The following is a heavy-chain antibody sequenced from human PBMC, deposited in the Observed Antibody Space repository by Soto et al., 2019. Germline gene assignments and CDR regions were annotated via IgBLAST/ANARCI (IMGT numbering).Heavy chain of an antibody. CDR3: ARDLENVLRSY. Sequence: GGSLRLSCAASGFTFSSYSMNWVRQAPGKGLEWVSYISSSSTIYYADSVKGRFTISRDNAKNSLYLQMNSLRAEDTAVYYCARDLENVLRSYWGQGTLVTVSS. D-gene: IGHD3-3*01. J-gene: IGHJ4*02. CDR1: GFTFSSYS. CDR2: ISSSSTI. V-gene: IGHV3-48*01.